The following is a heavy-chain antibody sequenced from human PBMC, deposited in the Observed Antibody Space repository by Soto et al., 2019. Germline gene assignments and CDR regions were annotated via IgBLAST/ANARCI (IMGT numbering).Heavy chain of an antibody. CDR3: ARGDLQQRVSHHYYYYGMDV. CDR2: INSDGSST. V-gene: IGHV3-74*01. D-gene: IGHD6-6*01. Sequence: EVQLVESGGGLVQPGGSLRLSCAASGFTFSSYWMHWVRQAPGKGLVWVSRINSDGSSTSYADSVKGRFTISRDNAKNTLYLQMNSLRAEDTAVYYCARGDLQQRVSHHYYYYGMDVWGQGTTVTVSS. J-gene: IGHJ6*02. CDR1: GFTFSSYW.